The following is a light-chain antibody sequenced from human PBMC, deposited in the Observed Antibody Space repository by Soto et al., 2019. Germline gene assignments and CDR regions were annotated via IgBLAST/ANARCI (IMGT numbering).Light chain of an antibody. CDR1: SSNIGAGYD. J-gene: IGLJ2*01. V-gene: IGLV1-40*01. CDR2: GNS. Sequence: QSVLTQPPSVSGAPGQRVTISCTGSSSNIGAGYDVHWYQQLPGTAPKLLIYGNSNRPSGVPDRFSGSKSGTSASLAITGIQAEEEADYYCQSYDSSLSGAVFGGGTTLTVL. CDR3: QSYDSSLSGAV.